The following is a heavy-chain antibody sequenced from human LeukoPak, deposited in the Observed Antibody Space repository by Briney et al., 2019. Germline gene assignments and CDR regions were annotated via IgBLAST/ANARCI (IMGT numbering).Heavy chain of an antibody. CDR1: GFTFSDYY. V-gene: IGHV3-11*01. CDR3: ASELGYCSGGSCYGDY. CDR2: ISSSGSTI. Sequence: AGGSLRLSCAASGFTFSDYYMSWIRQAPGRGLGWVSYISSSGSTIYYADSVKGRFTISRDNAKNSLYLQMNSLRAEDTAVYYCASELGYCSGGSCYGDYWGQGTLVTVSS. J-gene: IGHJ4*02. D-gene: IGHD2-15*01.